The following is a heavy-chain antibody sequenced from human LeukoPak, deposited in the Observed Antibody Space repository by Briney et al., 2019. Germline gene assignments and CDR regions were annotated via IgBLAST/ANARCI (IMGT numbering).Heavy chain of an antibody. CDR1: GFTFSSYA. J-gene: IGHJ5*02. CDR2: ISGSCGST. D-gene: IGHD3-22*01. V-gene: IGHV3-23*01. Sequence: GGSLRLSCAASGFTFSSYAMSWVSQAPGKGLEWVSAISGSCGSTYYADTVKGRFTISRDNSKNTLYLQMNSLRAEDTAVYYCAKEGPPYYYDSSGQFSSWGQGTLVTVSS. CDR3: AKEGPPYYYDSSGQFSS.